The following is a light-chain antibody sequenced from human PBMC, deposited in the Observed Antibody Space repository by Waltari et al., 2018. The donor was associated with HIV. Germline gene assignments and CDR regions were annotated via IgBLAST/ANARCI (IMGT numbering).Light chain of an antibody. CDR3: QSYDSSLSGATV. V-gene: IGLV1-40*01. J-gene: IGLJ1*01. CDR1: SSNIGAGYD. Sequence: QSVLTQPPSVSGAPGQRVTISCTGSSSNIGAGYDVHWYQQLPGTAPKLLIFGNSNRPSGDPDRFSGSKSGTSASLAITGLRAEDEADYYCQSYDSSLSGATVFGTGTKVTV. CDR2: GNS.